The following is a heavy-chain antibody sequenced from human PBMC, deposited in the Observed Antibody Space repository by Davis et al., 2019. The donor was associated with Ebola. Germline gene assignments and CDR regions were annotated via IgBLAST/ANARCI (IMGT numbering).Heavy chain of an antibody. Sequence: GGSLRLSCAASGFTFSSYSMNWVRQAPGKGLEWVSSISSSSSYIYYADSVKGRFTISRDNAKNSLYLQMNSLRAEDTALYYCAKDISIAVAAGRGYGMDVWGQGTTVTVSS. CDR1: GFTFSSYS. CDR2: ISSSSSYI. V-gene: IGHV3-21*04. D-gene: IGHD6-19*01. CDR3: AKDISIAVAAGRGYGMDV. J-gene: IGHJ6*02.